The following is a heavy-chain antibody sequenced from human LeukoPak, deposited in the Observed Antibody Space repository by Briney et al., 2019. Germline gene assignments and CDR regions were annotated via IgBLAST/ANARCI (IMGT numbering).Heavy chain of an antibody. CDR2: IYYSGST. CDR1: GGSISSYY. D-gene: IGHD3-22*01. Sequence: SETLSLTCTVSGGSISSYYWSWIRQPPAKGLEGGGYIYYSGSTNYNPSLKSRVTISVDTSKNQFSLKLSSVTASDTAVYYCARNYYDSSGPSFDYWGQGTLVTVSS. CDR3: ARNYYDSSGPSFDY. J-gene: IGHJ4*02. V-gene: IGHV4-59*08.